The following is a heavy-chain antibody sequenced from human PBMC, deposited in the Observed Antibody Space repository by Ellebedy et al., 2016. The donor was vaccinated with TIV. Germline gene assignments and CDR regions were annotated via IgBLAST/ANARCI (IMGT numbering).Heavy chain of an antibody. V-gene: IGHV3-11*04. Sequence: GESLKISCAASGFIFSDYYMSWIRQAPGHALESVAYISSCGGTKYYADSVQGRFTISRDNALNSLHLQVNSLRAEDTAVYYCTREYGAGSYSWFDSWGQGTLVTVSS. CDR2: ISSCGGTK. D-gene: IGHD3-10*01. CDR1: GFIFSDYY. CDR3: TREYGAGSYSWFDS. J-gene: IGHJ5*01.